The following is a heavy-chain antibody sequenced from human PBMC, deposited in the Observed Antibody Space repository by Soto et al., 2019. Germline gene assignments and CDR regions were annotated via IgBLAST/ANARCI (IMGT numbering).Heavy chain of an antibody. V-gene: IGHV3-15*07. Sequence: EVQLVESGGGLVKPGESLRLSCAASGFTFSGAWMNWVRQAPGKGLAWVGRIKRKSDGETTDYAAPVKGRFTISRDDSKNTLLLHMTSLKTDDTAVYYCTTNTWLGYCGGDNCYVIDHWGQGTLVTVSS. CDR1: GFTFSGAW. CDR3: TTNTWLGYCGGDNCYVIDH. D-gene: IGHD2-15*01. J-gene: IGHJ4*02. CDR2: IKRKSDGETT.